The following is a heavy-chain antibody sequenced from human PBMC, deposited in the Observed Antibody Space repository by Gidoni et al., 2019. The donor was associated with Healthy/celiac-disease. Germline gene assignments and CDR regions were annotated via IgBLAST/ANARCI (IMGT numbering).Heavy chain of an antibody. V-gene: IGHV3-74*01. CDR1: GFTFSSNW. J-gene: IGHJ4*02. CDR3: ARAPDDY. Sequence: EVQLVESGGGLVQPGGSLRLSWSASGFTFSSNWMHWVRQAPGKGLVWVSRINIDRSRTSYAESVKGQFTISRDNAKNTLYLQMNSLRAEDTAVYYCARAPDDYWGQGTLVTVSS. CDR2: INIDRSRT.